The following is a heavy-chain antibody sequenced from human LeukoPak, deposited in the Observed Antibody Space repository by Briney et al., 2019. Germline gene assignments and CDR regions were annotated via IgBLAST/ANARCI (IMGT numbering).Heavy chain of an antibody. CDR2: MYYSGST. Sequence: WETLTLTCTVSGRPISSYYWSWLRQPPGKGLEWIGYMYYSGSTNYSPSVKSRVAISVDTSKNQFSLKLSSVTAADTAVYYCARAKYYYGSGSYGYFDYWGQGTLVTVSS. V-gene: IGHV4-59*01. CDR3: ARAKYYYGSGSYGYFDY. J-gene: IGHJ4*02. D-gene: IGHD3-10*01. CDR1: GRPISSYY.